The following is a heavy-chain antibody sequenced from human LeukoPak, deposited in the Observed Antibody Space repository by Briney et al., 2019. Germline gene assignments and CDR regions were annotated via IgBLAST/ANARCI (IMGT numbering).Heavy chain of an antibody. CDR3: ARGSRGGRITISPDY. D-gene: IGHD3-9*01. CDR2: IYYSGSA. J-gene: IGHJ4*02. CDR1: GGSISSSSYY. Sequence: PSETLSLTCTVSGGSISSSSYYWGWIRQPPGKGLEWIGSIYYSGSAYYNPSLKSRVTISVDTSKNQFSLKLSSVTAADTAVYYCARGSRGGRITISPDYWGQGTLVTVSS. V-gene: IGHV4-39*07.